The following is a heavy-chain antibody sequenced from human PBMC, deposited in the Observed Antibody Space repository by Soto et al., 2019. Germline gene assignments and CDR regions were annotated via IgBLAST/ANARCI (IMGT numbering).Heavy chain of an antibody. D-gene: IGHD6-19*01. CDR3: AKGYNSSGWYLDY. V-gene: IGHV3-30*18. Sequence: GGSLRLSCAASGFTFSSYGMHWVRQAPGKGLEWVAVISYDGSNKYYADSVKGRFTISRDNSKNTLYLQMNSLRAEDTAAYYCAKGYNSSGWYLDYWGQGTLVTVSS. J-gene: IGHJ4*02. CDR1: GFTFSSYG. CDR2: ISYDGSNK.